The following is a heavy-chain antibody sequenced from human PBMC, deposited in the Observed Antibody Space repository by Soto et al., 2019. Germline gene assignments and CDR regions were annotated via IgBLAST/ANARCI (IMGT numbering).Heavy chain of an antibody. J-gene: IGHJ4*02. V-gene: IGHV1-69*13. CDR3: ARVPGYDILTGYYTQGHFDY. Sequence: ASVKVSCKASGGTFSSYAISWVRQAPGQGLEWMGGIIPIFGTANYAQKFQGRVTITADESTSTAYMELSSVTAADTAVYYCARVPGYDILTGYYTQGHFDYWGQGTLVTVSS. CDR1: GGTFSSYA. D-gene: IGHD3-9*01. CDR2: IIPIFGTA.